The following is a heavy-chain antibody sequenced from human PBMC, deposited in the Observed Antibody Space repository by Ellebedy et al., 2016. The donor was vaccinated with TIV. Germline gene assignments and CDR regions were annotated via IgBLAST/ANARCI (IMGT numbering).Heavy chain of an antibody. D-gene: IGHD3-3*02. V-gene: IGHV3-15*07. Sequence: GESLKISCAASGFTFSDAWMNWVRQAPGKGLEWVGRIKSKTDGGTTDYAAPVKGRFTISRDDSKNTLYLQMNSLKTEDTAVYYCLANGDYVSYWGQGTLVTVSS. CDR3: LANGDYVSY. J-gene: IGHJ4*02. CDR1: GFTFSDAW. CDR2: IKSKTDGGTT.